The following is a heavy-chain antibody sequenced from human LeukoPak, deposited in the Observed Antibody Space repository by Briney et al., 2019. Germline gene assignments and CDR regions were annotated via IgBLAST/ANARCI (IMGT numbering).Heavy chain of an antibody. CDR2: INHSGST. D-gene: IGHD3-22*01. Sequence: PSETLSLTCAVYGGSFSGYYWSWIRQPPGKGLKWIGEINHSGSTNYNPSLKSRVTISVDTSKNQFSLKLSSVTAADTAVYYCARGNYYDSSGYYYDYWGQGTLVTVSS. J-gene: IGHJ4*02. V-gene: IGHV4-34*01. CDR1: GGSFSGYY. CDR3: ARGNYYDSSGYYYDY.